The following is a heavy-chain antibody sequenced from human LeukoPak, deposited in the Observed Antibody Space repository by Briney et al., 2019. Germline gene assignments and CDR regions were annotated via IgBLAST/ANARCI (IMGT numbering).Heavy chain of an antibody. CDR1: GFTFSSYW. D-gene: IGHD6-13*01. CDR3: VRESGAAADY. J-gene: IGHJ4*02. CDR2: INSDESTT. Sequence: PGGSLRLSCEASGFTFSSYWMHWARQAPGKGLVWVSRINSDESTTNYADSVKGRFTISRDNAKNTLYLQMDSLRAEDTAVYYCVRESGAAADYWGQGTLVTVSS. V-gene: IGHV3-74*01.